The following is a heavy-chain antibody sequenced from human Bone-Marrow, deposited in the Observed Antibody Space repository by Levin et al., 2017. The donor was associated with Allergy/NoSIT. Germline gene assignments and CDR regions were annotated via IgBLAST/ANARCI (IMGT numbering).Heavy chain of an antibody. CDR3: ARGTNPGKGYCSSTSCPKYYYYYGMDV. D-gene: IGHD2-2*01. CDR2: INPNSGGS. J-gene: IGHJ6*02. CDR1: GYTFTGYY. Sequence: ASVKVSCKASGYTFTGYYMHWVRQAPGQGLEWMGWINPNSGGSNYAQKFQGRVTMTRDTSISTAYMELSRLRSDDTAVYYCARGTNPGKGYCSSTSCPKYYYYYGMDVWGQGTTVTVSS. V-gene: IGHV1-2*02.